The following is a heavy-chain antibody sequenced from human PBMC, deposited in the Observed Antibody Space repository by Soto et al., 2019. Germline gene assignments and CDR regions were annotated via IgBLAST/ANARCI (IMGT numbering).Heavy chain of an antibody. J-gene: IGHJ3*02. CDR3: ASLDYGDYELYDAFDI. D-gene: IGHD4-17*01. V-gene: IGHV3-11*01. CDR1: GFTFSDYY. CDR2: ISSSGSTI. Sequence: QVQLVESGGGLVKPGGSLRLSCAASGFTFSDYYMSWFRQAPGKGLEWVSYISSSGSTIYYADSVKGRFTISRDNAKNSLYLQMNSLRAEDTAVYYCASLDYGDYELYDAFDIWGQGTMVTVSS.